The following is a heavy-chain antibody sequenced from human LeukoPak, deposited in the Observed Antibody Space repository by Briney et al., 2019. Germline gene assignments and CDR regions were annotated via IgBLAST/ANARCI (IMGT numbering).Heavy chain of an antibody. J-gene: IGHJ4*02. Sequence: GGSLRLSCTASGFSVSTYAMDWVRQAPGKGLEWVSGISVSGDNTYYADSVKGRFTISRDNSRNTLYLQMNSLRAEDTAVYYCATAGRLSYYFDYWGQGTLVTVSS. D-gene: IGHD6-6*01. CDR2: ISVSGDNT. V-gene: IGHV3-23*01. CDR3: ATAGRLSYYFDY. CDR1: GFSVSTYA.